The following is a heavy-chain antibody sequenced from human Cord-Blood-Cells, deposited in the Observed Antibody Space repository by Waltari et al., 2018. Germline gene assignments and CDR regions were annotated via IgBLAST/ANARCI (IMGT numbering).Heavy chain of an antibody. CDR2: INSDGSST. CDR3: ANSHGVDIVATDAFDI. Sequence: EVQLVESGGGLVQPGGSLRLSCAASGFTFSSYWMHWVRQAPGKGLVWVSRINSDGSSTSYADSVKGRFTISRDNAKNTLYLQMNSLRAEDTAVYYCANSHGVDIVATDAFDIWGQGTMVTVSS. J-gene: IGHJ3*02. CDR1: GFTFSSYW. V-gene: IGHV3-74*01. D-gene: IGHD5-12*01.